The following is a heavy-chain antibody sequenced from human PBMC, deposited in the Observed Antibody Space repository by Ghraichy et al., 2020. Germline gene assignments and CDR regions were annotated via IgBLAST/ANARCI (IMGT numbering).Heavy chain of an antibody. CDR3: VREEDYNFEL. CDR1: GFTFSTYW. D-gene: IGHD1-1*01. CDR2: INQKGNEK. V-gene: IGHV3-7*01. Sequence: GRSLRLSCAASGFTFSTYWMSWVRQAPGKGLEWVATINQKGNEKYYVDSLKGRFTISRDNAENSLYLQMNNLRAEDTAVYYCVREEDYNFELWGQGTLVTVSS. J-gene: IGHJ4*02.